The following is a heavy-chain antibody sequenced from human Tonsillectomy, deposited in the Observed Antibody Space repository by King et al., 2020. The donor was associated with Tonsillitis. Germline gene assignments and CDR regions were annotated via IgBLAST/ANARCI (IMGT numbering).Heavy chain of an antibody. CDR1: GYTFTSYG. V-gene: IGHV1-18*01. D-gene: IGHD2-15*01. CDR3: ARGGYCSGGSCRGYYYGMDV. J-gene: IGHJ6*02. Sequence: VQLVESGAEVKKPGASVKVSCKASGYTFTSYGISWVRQAPGQGLEWVGRISAYNGNKNYAQKLQGRVTMTTDTSTNTAYLELRSLRSDDTAVDYCARGGYCSGGSCRGYYYGMDVWGQGTTVTVSS. CDR2: ISAYNGNK.